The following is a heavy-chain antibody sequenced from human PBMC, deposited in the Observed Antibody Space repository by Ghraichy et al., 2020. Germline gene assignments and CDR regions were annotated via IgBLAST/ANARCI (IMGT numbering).Heavy chain of an antibody. CDR3: AKVRGEYCSSTSCYNGFDP. D-gene: IGHD2-2*01. V-gene: IGHV3-23*01. CDR2: ISGSGGST. CDR1: GFTFSSYA. Sequence: GGSLRLSCAASGFTFSSYAMSWVRQAPGKGLEWVSAISGSGGSTYYADSVKGRFTISRDNSKNTLYLQMNSLRAEDTAVYYCAKVRGEYCSSTSCYNGFDPWGQGTLVTVSS. J-gene: IGHJ5*02.